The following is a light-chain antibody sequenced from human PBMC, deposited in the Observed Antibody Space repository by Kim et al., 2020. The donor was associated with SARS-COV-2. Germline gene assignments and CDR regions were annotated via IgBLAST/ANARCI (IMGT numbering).Light chain of an antibody. CDR1: SSNIGNYY. CDR2: DNH. Sequence: GHKVTISCSGSSSNIGNYYVSWYQQLPGTAPRLLIYDNHERPSGIPDRFSGSKSGTTATLGITGLQTGDEADYYCGAWDTSLSIVVFGGGTKVTVL. J-gene: IGLJ2*01. CDR3: GAWDTSLSIVV. V-gene: IGLV1-51*01.